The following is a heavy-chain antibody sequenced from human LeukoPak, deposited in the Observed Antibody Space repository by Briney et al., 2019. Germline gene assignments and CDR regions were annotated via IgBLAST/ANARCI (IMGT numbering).Heavy chain of an antibody. V-gene: IGHV4-34*01. Sequence: SETLSLTCAVYGGSFSEYYWSWIRQSPGKGLEWIAEISQGGSINYNPSLKSRVTISVDASKKQFSLKMSSVTAADTAMYYCARVPTGRNVVAAAARMGWNGAFDIWGQGTMVTVSS. CDR3: ARVPTGRNVVAAAARMGWNGAFDI. J-gene: IGHJ3*02. CDR1: GGSFSEYY. D-gene: IGHD2-2*01. CDR2: ISQGGSI.